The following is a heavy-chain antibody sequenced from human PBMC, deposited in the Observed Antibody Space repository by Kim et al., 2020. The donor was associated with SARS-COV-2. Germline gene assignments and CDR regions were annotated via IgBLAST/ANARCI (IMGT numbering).Heavy chain of an antibody. CDR2: IIDGGST. CDR3: ARDFLRNSAVFGVIITKENWCDP. J-gene: IGHJ5*02. CDR1: GGTLSGYY. D-gene: IGHD3-3*01. V-gene: IGHV4-34*12. Sequence: SETLSLTCAVYGGTLSGYYWSWLRQPPGKGLEWIGEIIDGGSTKYNPSLKSRVTMSLHTSKNQFSLRLNSVNAADTAVYYCARDFLRNSAVFGVIITKENWCDPWGQGTLVTVSS.